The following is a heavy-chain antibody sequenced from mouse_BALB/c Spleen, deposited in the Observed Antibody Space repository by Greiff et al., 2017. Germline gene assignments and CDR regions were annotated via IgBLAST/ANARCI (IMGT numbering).Heavy chain of an antibody. CDR1: GFNIKDTY. CDR3: ARDCNYPYAMDD. D-gene: IGHD2-1*01. J-gene: IGHJ4*01. V-gene: IGHV14-3*02. CDR2: IDPANGNT. Sequence: VQLQQSGAELVKPGASVKLSCTASGFNIKDTYMHWVKQRPEQGLEWIGRIDPANGNTKYDPKFQGKATITADTSSNTAYLQLSSLTSEDTAVYYCARDCNYPYAMDDWGQGTSVTVSS.